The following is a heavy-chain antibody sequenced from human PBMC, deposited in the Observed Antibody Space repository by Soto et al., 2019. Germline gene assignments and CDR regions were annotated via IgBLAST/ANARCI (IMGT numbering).Heavy chain of an antibody. CDR2: INHSGST. D-gene: IGHD2-21*02. V-gene: IGHV4-34*01. CDR1: GGSFSGYY. CDR3: ARTRFVSAYCGGDCYSRAGYYFDY. J-gene: IGHJ4*02. Sequence: QVQLQQWGAGLSKPSETLSLTCAVYGGSFSGYYWSWIRQPPGKGLEWIGEINHSGSTNYNPSLKSRVTISVDTSKNQFSLKLSSVTAADTAVYYCARTRFVSAYCGGDCYSRAGYYFDYWGQGTLVTVSS.